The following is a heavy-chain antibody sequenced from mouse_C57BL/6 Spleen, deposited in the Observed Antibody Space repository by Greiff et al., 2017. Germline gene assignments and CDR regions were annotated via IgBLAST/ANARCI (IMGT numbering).Heavy chain of an antibody. CDR1: GYTFTSYW. Sequence: QVQLQQPGAELVRPGSSVKLSCKASGYTFTSYWMHWVKQRPIQGLEWIGNIDPSDSETHYNQKFKDKATLTVDKSSSTAYMQLSSLTSEDSAVYYGAGSLYYEYDALYYYAMDYWGQGTSVTVSS. D-gene: IGHD2-4*01. J-gene: IGHJ4*01. CDR2: IDPSDSET. V-gene: IGHV1-52*01. CDR3: AGSLYYEYDALYYYAMDY.